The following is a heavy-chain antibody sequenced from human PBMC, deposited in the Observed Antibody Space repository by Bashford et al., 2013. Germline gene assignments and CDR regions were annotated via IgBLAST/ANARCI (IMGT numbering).Heavy chain of an antibody. V-gene: IGHV5-51*01. CDR3: AKDSSQLRSLPWFDP. D-gene: IGHD1-1*01. J-gene: IGHJ5*02. CDR2: IYPGDSDI. Sequence: GESLKISCKASGYSFDSDWIGWVRQMTGKGLEWMGVIYPGDSDITYSPSFQGQVTISADTSINTVYMELNTLTSDDTAVYFCAKDSSQLRSLPWFDPWGQGTLVTVSS. CDR1: GYSFDSDW.